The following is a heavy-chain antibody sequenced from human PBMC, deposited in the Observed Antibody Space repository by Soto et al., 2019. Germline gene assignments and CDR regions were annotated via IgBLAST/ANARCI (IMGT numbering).Heavy chain of an antibody. CDR1: GFTFNSYW. Sequence: ESGGGLVQPGGSLRLSCAASGFTFNSYWMSWVRQAPGKGLEWVANINQDGSEKHYVDSVRGRFTISRDNAKNSLYLQINSLRAEDTAVYYCARDYLPRMGDYCFDYWGQGTLVTVSS. J-gene: IGHJ4*02. D-gene: IGHD2-21*02. CDR3: ARDYLPRMGDYCFDY. V-gene: IGHV3-7*01. CDR2: INQDGSEK.